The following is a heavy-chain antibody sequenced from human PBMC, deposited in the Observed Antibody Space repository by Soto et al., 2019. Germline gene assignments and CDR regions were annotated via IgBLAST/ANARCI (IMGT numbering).Heavy chain of an antibody. CDR2: IDPSDSYT. D-gene: IGHD3-10*01. V-gene: IGHV5-10-1*01. CDR1: GDSFTSYW. J-gene: IGHJ6*02. Sequence: PWESLKVTCDGSGDSFTSYWISWVRRMPGKGLEWTGRIDPSDSYTNYSPSFQGHVTISADKSISTAYLQWSSLKASDTAMYYCARLAMVRGVPTYRMDVWRQGTTVTVSS. CDR3: ARLAMVRGVPTYRMDV.